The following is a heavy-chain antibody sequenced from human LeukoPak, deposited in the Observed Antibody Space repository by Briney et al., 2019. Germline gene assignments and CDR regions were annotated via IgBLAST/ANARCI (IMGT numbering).Heavy chain of an antibody. CDR1: GGSISRYY. J-gene: IGHJ3*02. D-gene: IGHD1-7*01. CDR3: ARGPVGGTTYNDGDAFDI. V-gene: IGHV4-59*01. CDR2: IYYSGST. Sequence: PSETLSLTCTVSGGSISRYYWSWIRQPPRKGLEWSGYIYYSGSTNYNPSLKSRVTVSVETSKNQFSLKLSSVTAADTAVYYCARGPVGGTTYNDGDAFDIWGQGTMVTVSS.